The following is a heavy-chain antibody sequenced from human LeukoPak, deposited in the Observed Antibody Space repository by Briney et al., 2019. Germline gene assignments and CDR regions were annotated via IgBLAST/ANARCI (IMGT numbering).Heavy chain of an antibody. Sequence: PGGSLRLSCAASGFTFSSYGMHWVRQAPGKGLEWVAFIRYDGSNKYYADSVKGRFTISRDNSKNTLYLQMNSLRAEDTAVYYCAKDRLGVSSLPDYWGQGTLVTVSS. CDR3: AKDRLGVSSLPDY. V-gene: IGHV3-30*02. CDR1: GFTFSSYG. CDR2: IRYDGSNK. J-gene: IGHJ4*02. D-gene: IGHD2-8*01.